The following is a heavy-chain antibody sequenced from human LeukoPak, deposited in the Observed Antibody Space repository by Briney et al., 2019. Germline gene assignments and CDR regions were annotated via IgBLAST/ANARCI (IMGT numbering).Heavy chain of an antibody. CDR1: GGSISSGGYS. J-gene: IGHJ4*02. V-gene: IGHV4-30-2*01. CDR2: IYHSGST. Sequence: SETLSLTCAVSGGSISSGGYSWSWIRQPPGKGLEWIGYIYHSGSTYYNPSLKSRVTISVDRSKNQFSLKLSSVTAADTAVYYCARAIDDYVWVSYRYLYFDYWGQGTLVTVSS. D-gene: IGHD3-16*02. CDR3: ARAIDDYVWVSYRYLYFDY.